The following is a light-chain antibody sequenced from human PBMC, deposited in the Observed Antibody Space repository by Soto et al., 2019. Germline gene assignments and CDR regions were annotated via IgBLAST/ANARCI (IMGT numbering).Light chain of an antibody. Sequence: QSVLTQAASVSGTVGQRVTLSCGENINKGGSYYVGWYQQLSHGAPKTVMFVNSLPSGIPDRFSGSKSRTTGSLSISGLEPEDVADYYCSPWAYRTLVVFVGGTQLTVL. CDR1: INKGGSYY. V-gene: IGLV1-44*01. CDR2: VNS. CDR3: SPWAYRTLVV. J-gene: IGLJ2*01.